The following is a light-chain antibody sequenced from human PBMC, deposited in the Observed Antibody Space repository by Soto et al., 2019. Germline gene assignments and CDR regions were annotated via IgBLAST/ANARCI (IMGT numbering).Light chain of an antibody. Sequence: PGGRATLSCRASQSVTSRNLGWYQQKPGQTPRLLIHGASSRAAGIPDRFSGSGSGTDFTLTISRLEPEDFAVYYCQQYDSSPYTFGQGTKLEIK. CDR2: GAS. V-gene: IGKV3-20*01. J-gene: IGKJ2*01. CDR1: QSVTSRN. CDR3: QQYDSSPYT.